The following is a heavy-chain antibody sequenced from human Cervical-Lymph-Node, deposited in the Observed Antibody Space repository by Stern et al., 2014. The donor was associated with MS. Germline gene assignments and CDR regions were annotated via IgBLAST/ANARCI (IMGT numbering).Heavy chain of an antibody. CDR2: ISYDGTKK. CDR3: ARDLLDAGSAWFLDIDY. J-gene: IGHJ4*02. CDR1: GFTFRTYA. V-gene: IGHV3-30*04. D-gene: IGHD6-19*01. Sequence: VQLVESGGGVVQPGRSLRLSCAASGFTFRTYAMHWVRQAPGKGLEGVAVISYDGTKKYYADSVKGRFTISRDNSKNTLYLQMSSLRAEDTAMFYCARDLLDAGSAWFLDIDYWGQGTLVTVSS.